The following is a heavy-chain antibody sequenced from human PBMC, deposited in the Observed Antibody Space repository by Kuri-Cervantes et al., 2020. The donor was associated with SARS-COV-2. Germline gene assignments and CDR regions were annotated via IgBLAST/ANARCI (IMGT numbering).Heavy chain of an antibody. Sequence: ASVKVFCKASGYTFTSYYTHWVRQAPGQGLEWMEIINPSGGSTSYAQKFQGRVTMTTDTSTSTAYMELRSLRSDDTAVYYCARFLDCSSTSCYPSWYFDLWGRGTLVTVSS. V-gene: IGHV1-46*01. CDR3: ARFLDCSSTSCYPSWYFDL. CDR2: INPSGGST. CDR1: GYTFTSYY. D-gene: IGHD2-2*01. J-gene: IGHJ2*01.